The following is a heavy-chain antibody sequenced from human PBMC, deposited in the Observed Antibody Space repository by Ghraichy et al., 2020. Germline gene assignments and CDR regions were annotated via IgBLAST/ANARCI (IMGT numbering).Heavy chain of an antibody. CDR2: SIARSGSA. V-gene: IGHV3-23*01. CDR3: ASDSGWTPSSYFFKS. J-gene: IGHJ5*02. CDR1: GFNFGAFA. D-gene: IGHD3-9*01. Sequence: GGSLRLSCAMSGFNFGAFAVGWVRQAPGKGLEWVSSIARSGSADYTDSVTGRFTISSDNSKNINYLHMSSLRAEDKATYYCASDSGWTPSSYFFKSWGQGTLVTVSS.